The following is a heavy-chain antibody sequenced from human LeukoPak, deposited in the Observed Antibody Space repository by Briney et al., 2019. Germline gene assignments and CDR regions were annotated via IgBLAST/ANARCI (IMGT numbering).Heavy chain of an antibody. Sequence: GGSLRLSCAASGLTFSNYGMHWVRQAPGKGLEWVAFIRYDGSNKHYADSVKGRFTISRDNSKNTLYLQMNSLRAEDTALYFCAKASRGYSGYDYSAPDYWGQGTLVTVSP. CDR3: AKASRGYSGYDYSAPDY. V-gene: IGHV3-30*02. J-gene: IGHJ4*02. CDR1: GLTFSNYG. D-gene: IGHD5-12*01. CDR2: IRYDGSNK.